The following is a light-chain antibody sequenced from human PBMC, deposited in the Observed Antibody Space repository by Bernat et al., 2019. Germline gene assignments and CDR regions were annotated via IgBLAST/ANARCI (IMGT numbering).Light chain of an antibody. J-gene: IGKJ1*01. CDR1: QSISSW. Sequence: DIQMTQSPSTLSASVGDRVTITCHASQSISSWLAWYQQKPGKAPKLLNYEASTLQTGVPSRFSGSGSGTEFTLTISSLQPDDFATYHCQQYDTSSNTFGQGTKVEVK. CDR3: QQYDTSSNT. V-gene: IGKV1-5*03. CDR2: EAS.